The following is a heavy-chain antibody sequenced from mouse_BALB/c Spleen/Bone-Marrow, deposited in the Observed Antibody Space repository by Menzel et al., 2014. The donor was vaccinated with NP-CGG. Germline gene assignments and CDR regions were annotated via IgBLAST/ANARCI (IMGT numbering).Heavy chain of an antibody. CDR1: GYTFTSYW. V-gene: IGHV1S41*01. CDR3: ARRYFDV. J-gene: IGHJ1*01. Sequence: DLVKPGASVKLSFKASGYTFTSYWINWIKQRPGQGLEWIGRIAPGSGSTYYNEMFEGKATLTVDTSSSTAYIQLSSLSSEDSAVYFCARRYFDVWGAGTTVTVSS. CDR2: IAPGSGST.